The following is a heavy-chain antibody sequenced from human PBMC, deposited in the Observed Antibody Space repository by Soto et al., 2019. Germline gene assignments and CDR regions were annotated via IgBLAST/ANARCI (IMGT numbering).Heavy chain of an antibody. CDR2: INRNGGST. J-gene: IGHJ4*02. D-gene: IGHD2-21*01. V-gene: IGHV1-46*01. CDR3: ARSLLQGDF. Sequence: QVQLVQSGAEVKKPGASVKISCKASGYTFIHYYIHWVRQAPGQGLEWMAIINRNGGSTNYAQKVQGRVTVTSDTSTPPVSMELNSLESDDTAVYFCARSLLQGDFWGQGTLVTVSS. CDR1: GYTFIHYY.